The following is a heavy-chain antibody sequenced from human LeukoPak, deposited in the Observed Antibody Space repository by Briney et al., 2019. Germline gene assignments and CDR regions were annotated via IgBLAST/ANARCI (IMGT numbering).Heavy chain of an antibody. J-gene: IGHJ4*02. CDR2: ISESGGTT. CDR3: ARDNYDSSTPYYFDY. CDR1: GFTFSNYA. V-gene: IGHV3-23*01. D-gene: IGHD3-22*01. Sequence: GGSLRLSCAASGFTFSNYAMNWVRQAPGKGLEWVSSISESGGTTDYGDSVKGRFTIFRDNSKNTLYLQMNSLRAEDTAVYYCARDNYDSSTPYYFDYWGQGTLVTVSS.